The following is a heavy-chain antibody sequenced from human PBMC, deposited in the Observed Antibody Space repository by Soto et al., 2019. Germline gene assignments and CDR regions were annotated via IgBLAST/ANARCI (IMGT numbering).Heavy chain of an antibody. CDR2: IWYDGSNK. D-gene: IGHD4-17*01. CDR3: ARDLRATVTTMGGY. Sequence: QVQLVESGGGVVQPGRSLRLSCAASGFTFSSYGMHWVRQAPGKGLEWVAVIWYDGSNKYYADSVKGRFTISRDNSKNTLYLQMNSLRAEDTAVYYCARDLRATVTTMGGYWGQGTLVTVSS. CDR1: GFTFSSYG. J-gene: IGHJ4*02. V-gene: IGHV3-33*01.